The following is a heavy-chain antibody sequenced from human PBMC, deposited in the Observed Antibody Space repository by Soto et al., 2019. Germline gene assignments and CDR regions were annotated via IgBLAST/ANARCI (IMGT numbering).Heavy chain of an antibody. CDR1: GYTFTSYG. Sequence: QVKLVQSGAEVKKPGASVKVSCKASGYTFTSYGISWVRQAPGQGLEWMGWISAYNGNTNYAQKLQGRVTMTTDTTTSTAYMELRSLRSDDTAVYYCASSLLVGYGLEGESDWGQGTLVTVSS. CDR3: ASSLLVGYGLEGESD. CDR2: ISAYNGNT. D-gene: IGHD5-18*01. V-gene: IGHV1-18*01. J-gene: IGHJ4*02.